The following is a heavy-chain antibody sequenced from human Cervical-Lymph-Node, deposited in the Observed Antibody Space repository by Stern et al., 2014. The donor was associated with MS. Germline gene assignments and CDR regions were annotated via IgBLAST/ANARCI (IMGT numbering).Heavy chain of an antibody. V-gene: IGHV1-46*03. D-gene: IGHD1-26*01. CDR3: TKDRHHNSGSQGPLDY. Sequence: VQLVESGAEMKKPGASVKVSCKASGYTFTSYYMHWVRQAPGQGLEWMGIINPSGGSTSYAQKFQGRVTMTRDTSTSTVYMELSSLRSEDTAVYYCTKDRHHNSGSQGPLDYWGQGTLVTVSS. CDR1: GYTFTSYY. J-gene: IGHJ4*02. CDR2: INPSGGST.